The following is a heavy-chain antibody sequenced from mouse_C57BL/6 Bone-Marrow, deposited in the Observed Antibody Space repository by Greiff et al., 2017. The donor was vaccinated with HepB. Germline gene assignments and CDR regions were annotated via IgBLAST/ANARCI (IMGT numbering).Heavy chain of an antibody. V-gene: IGHV1-81*01. CDR2: IYPRSGNT. D-gene: IGHD3-2*02. CDR3: AARQLRLLAY. CDR1: GYTFTSYG. J-gene: IGHJ3*01. Sequence: VKLMESGAELARPGASVKLSCKASGYTFTSYGISWVKQRTGQGLEWIGEIYPRSGNTYYNEKFKGKATLTADKSSSTAYMELRSLTSEDSAVYFCAARQLRLLAYWGQGTLVTVSA.